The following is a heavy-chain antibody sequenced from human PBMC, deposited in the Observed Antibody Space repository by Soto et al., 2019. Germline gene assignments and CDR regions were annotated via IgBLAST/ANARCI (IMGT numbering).Heavy chain of an antibody. CDR3: ARTASAAPYYFDY. J-gene: IGHJ4*02. V-gene: IGHV3-33*01. CDR2: IWYDGSNK. Sequence: QVQLVESGGGVVQPGRSQRLSCAASGFTFSSYGMHWVRQAPGKGLEWVAVIWYDGSNKYYADSVKGRFTISRDNSKNTLYLQMNSLRAEDTAVYYCARTASAAPYYFDYWGQGTLVTVSS. CDR1: GFTFSSYG. D-gene: IGHD2-2*01.